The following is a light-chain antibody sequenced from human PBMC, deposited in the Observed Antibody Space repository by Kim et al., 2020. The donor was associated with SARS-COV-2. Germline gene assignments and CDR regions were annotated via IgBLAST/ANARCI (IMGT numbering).Light chain of an antibody. Sequence: GRSITGYCSGSSSNIGTNAVYGYRQFPGTAPKPLIHSNKQRPSGVPNRFSGSKSGTSASLAIGGLRSEDEADYYCAGWDDSLCGWVFGGGTQLTVL. CDR1: SSNIGTNA. J-gene: IGLJ3*02. CDR3: AGWDDSLCGWV. V-gene: IGLV1-47*02. CDR2: SNK.